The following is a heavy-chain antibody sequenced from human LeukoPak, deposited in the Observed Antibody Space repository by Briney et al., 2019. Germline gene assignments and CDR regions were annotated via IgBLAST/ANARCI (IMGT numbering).Heavy chain of an antibody. J-gene: IGHJ5*02. CDR3: ARALRQQLLTGWFDP. CDR1: GGSISSYY. D-gene: IGHD6-13*01. CDR2: IYYSGST. Sequence: PSETLSLTCTVSGGSISSYYWSWIRQPPGKGLEWIGYIYYSGSTNYNPSLKSRVTISVDTSKNQFSLKLTSVTAADTAVYYCARALRQQLLTGWFDPWGQGTLVTVSS. V-gene: IGHV4-59*01.